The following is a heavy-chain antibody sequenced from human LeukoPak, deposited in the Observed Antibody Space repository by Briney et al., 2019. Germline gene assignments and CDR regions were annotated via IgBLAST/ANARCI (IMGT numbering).Heavy chain of an antibody. CDR1: GFTVSSNY. J-gene: IGHJ4*02. V-gene: IGHV3-53*01. Sequence: GGSLRLSCAASGFTVSSNYMSWVRQAPGKGLEWVSVIYSGGSTYYADSVKGRFTISRDNSKNTLYLQMNSLRAEDTAVYYCASNEITQYYFDYWGQGTLVTVSS. CDR3: ASNEITQYYFDY. D-gene: IGHD5-24*01. CDR2: IYSGGST.